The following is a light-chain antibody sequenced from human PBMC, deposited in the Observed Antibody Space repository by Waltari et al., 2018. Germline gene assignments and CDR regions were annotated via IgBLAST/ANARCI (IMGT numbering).Light chain of an antibody. CDR2: WAS. V-gene: IGKV4-1*01. CDR1: QSVLYNSNNKNY. Sequence: DIVMTQSPDSLAVSLGERATINCKSSQSVLYNSNNKNYLAWYQQKPGQPPKLLIYWASTREAGVPDRVSGSGSGTDVTLTISSLQAEDVAVYFCQQYYSTPNTFGQGTKLEIK. J-gene: IGKJ2*01. CDR3: QQYYSTPNT.